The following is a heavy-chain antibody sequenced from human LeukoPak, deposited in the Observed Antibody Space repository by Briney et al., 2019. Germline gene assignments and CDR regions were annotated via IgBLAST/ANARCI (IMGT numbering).Heavy chain of an antibody. CDR3: ARELTEAIDY. CDR2: INHSGST. V-gene: IGHV4-34*01. CDR1: GGSFSGYY. J-gene: IGHJ4*02. D-gene: IGHD1-14*01. Sequence: PSETLSLTCAVYGGSFSGYYWSWIRQPPGKGLEWIGEINHSGSTNYNPSLKSRVTISVDTSKNQFSLKLSSVTAADTAVYYCARELTEAIDYWGQGTLVTVSS.